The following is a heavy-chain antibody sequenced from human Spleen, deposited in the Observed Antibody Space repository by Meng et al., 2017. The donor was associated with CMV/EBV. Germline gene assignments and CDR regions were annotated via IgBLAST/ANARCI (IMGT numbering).Heavy chain of an antibody. D-gene: IGHD1-26*01. CDR3: ARALIRATIDY. CDR2: INHSGST. CDR1: GGSFSGYY. J-gene: IGHJ4*02. Sequence: LQQLGAVMLRPSGTLCLTWAVAGGSFSGYYWSCIRQPPGQGLEGIGEINHSGSTNYIPSLKSRVSISVETSKNQFSRKLSSVTPAATAVYDSARALIRATIDYWGQGTLVTVSS. V-gene: IGHV4-34*01.